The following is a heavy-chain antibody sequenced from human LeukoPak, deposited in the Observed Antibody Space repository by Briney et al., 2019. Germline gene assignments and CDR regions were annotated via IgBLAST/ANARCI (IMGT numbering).Heavy chain of an antibody. Sequence: PGRSLRLSCAASGFTFSSYAMHWVRQAPGKGLEWVAVISYDGSNKYYADSVKGRFTISRDNSKNTLYLQMNSLRAEDTAVYYCARDMGYDILTGYRGSDYWGQGTLVTVSS. J-gene: IGHJ4*02. CDR3: ARDMGYDILTGYRGSDY. CDR1: GFTFSSYA. CDR2: ISYDGSNK. V-gene: IGHV3-30-3*01. D-gene: IGHD3-9*01.